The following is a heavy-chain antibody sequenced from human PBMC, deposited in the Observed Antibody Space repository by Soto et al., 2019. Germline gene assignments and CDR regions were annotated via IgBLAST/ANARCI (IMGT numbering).Heavy chain of an antibody. J-gene: IGHJ4*02. V-gene: IGHV1-8*01. CDR2: MNPNTGGS. CDR1: GSTFTSNE. CDR3: ARGGPAAGYDL. Sequence: QVQLVQSGAEVKKPGASVKVSCKASGSTFTSNEINWVRQASGQGLEWMVWMNPNTGGSGYAQDFQGRITMTRDTATSTDYMELTSLRSDATAVYYCARGGPAAGYDLWCQGTLVRVSA. D-gene: IGHD6-13*01.